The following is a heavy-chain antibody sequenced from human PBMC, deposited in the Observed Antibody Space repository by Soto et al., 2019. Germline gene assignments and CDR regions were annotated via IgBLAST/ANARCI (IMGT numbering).Heavy chain of an antibody. CDR2: IYYSGST. V-gene: IGHV4-39*01. CDR3: ARMGVTVGPNDY. J-gene: IGHJ4*02. Sequence: ETLSLTCTVSGGSISSSSYYWGWIRQPPGKGLEWIGSIYYSGSTYYNPSLKSRVTISVDTSKNQFSLKLSSVTAADTAVYYCARMGVTVGPNDYWGQGTLVTVS. CDR1: GGSISSSSYY. D-gene: IGHD3-16*01.